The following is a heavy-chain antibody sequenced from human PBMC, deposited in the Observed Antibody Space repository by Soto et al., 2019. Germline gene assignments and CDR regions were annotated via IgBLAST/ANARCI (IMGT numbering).Heavy chain of an antibody. CDR1: GFTFDDYA. CDR3: AKAFQQLVPVYFDY. V-gene: IGHV3-9*01. D-gene: IGHD6-13*01. Sequence: EVQLVESGGGLVQPGRSLRLSCAASGFTFDDYAMHWVRQAPGKGLEWVSGISWNSGSIGYADSVKGRFTISRDNDKNALYLQMNSLRAEDTALYYCAKAFQQLVPVYFDYWGQGTLVTVSS. CDR2: ISWNSGSI. J-gene: IGHJ4*02.